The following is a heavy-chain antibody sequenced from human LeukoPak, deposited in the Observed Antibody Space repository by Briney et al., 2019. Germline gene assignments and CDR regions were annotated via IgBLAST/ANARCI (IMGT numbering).Heavy chain of an antibody. CDR1: GGTFSSYA. Sequence: SVKVSCKASGGTFSSYAISWVRQAPGQGLEWMGRIIPILGIANYAQKFQGRVTITADKSTSTAYMELSSLRSEDTAVYYCARDGPYSSGWYDRYCFDYWGQGTLVTVSS. J-gene: IGHJ4*02. V-gene: IGHV1-69*04. CDR2: IIPILGIA. CDR3: ARDGPYSSGWYDRYCFDY. D-gene: IGHD6-19*01.